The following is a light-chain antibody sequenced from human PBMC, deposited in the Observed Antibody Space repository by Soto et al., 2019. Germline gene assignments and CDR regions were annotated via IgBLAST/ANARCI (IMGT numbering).Light chain of an antibody. V-gene: IGKV3-20*01. CDR3: QQYGNSPLFS. Sequence: EIVLTQSPVTLSLSPGEGATLSCRASQSVSTDYLAWYQQKPGQAPRLLIHHTSTRATGIPDRFSGSGSGTAFTLTISRLEPEDFAVYYCQQYGNSPLFSFGPGTKVNI. J-gene: IGKJ3*01. CDR1: QSVSTDY. CDR2: HTS.